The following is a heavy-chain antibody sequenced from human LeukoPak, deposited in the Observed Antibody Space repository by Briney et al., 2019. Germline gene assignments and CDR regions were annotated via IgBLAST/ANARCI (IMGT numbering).Heavy chain of an antibody. V-gene: IGHV3-30*18. Sequence: GRSLRLSCAASEFTFSSYGMHWVRQAPGKGLEWVAVISYDGSNKYYADSVKGRFTISRDNSKNTLYLQMNSLRAEDTAVYYCAKGGVRGTAAAYFDYRGQGTLVTVSS. CDR3: AKGGVRGTAAAYFDY. J-gene: IGHJ4*02. CDR1: EFTFSSYG. CDR2: ISYDGSNK. D-gene: IGHD6-13*01.